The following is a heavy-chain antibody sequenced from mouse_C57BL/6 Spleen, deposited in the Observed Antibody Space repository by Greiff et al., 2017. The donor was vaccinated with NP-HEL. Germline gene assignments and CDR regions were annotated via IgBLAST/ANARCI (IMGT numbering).Heavy chain of an antibody. CDR2: ISSGSSTI. CDR1: GFTFSDYG. Sequence: EVQLVESGGGLVKPGGSLKLSCAASGFTFSDYGMHWVRQAPEKGLEWVAYISSGSSTIYYADTVKGRFTISTDNAKNTLFLPMTSLRSEDTAMYYCARPGITFYYFDYWGQGTTLTVSS. J-gene: IGHJ2*01. D-gene: IGHD1-1*01. CDR3: ARPGITFYYFDY. V-gene: IGHV5-17*01.